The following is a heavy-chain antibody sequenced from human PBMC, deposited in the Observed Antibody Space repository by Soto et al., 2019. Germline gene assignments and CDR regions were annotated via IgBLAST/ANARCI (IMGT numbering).Heavy chain of an antibody. J-gene: IGHJ5*02. D-gene: IGHD4-17*01. V-gene: IGHV3-74*01. CDR3: VRSMTTLTIDWLDP. CDR1: GFTFSDYW. CDR2: IIGDGSNT. Sequence: EVQLVESGGGLVQRGGSLRLSCAASGFTFSDYWMHWVRQAPGKGPVWLSRIIGDGSNTNHAHFVKGRFTISRDNAKNTLYLQINSLRAEDTAVYYCVRSMTTLTIDWLDPWGRGTQVTVSS.